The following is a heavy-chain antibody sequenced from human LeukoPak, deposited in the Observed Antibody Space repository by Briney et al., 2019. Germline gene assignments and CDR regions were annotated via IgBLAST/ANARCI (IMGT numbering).Heavy chain of an antibody. CDR1: GFTFSSYE. Sequence: PGGSLRLSCAASGFTFSSYEMNWVRQAPGKGLEWVSYISSSGSTIYYADSVKGRFTISRDNAKNSLYLQMNSLRAEDTAVYYCAREIRSGIVGATPNFDYWGQGTLVTVSS. J-gene: IGHJ4*02. CDR3: AREIRSGIVGATPNFDY. D-gene: IGHD1-26*01. V-gene: IGHV3-48*03. CDR2: ISSSGSTI.